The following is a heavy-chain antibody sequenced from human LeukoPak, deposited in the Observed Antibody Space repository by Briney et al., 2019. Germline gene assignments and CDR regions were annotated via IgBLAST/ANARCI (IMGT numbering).Heavy chain of an antibody. J-gene: IGHJ4*02. CDR3: ARDNIGREYLVYSGYEHNY. CDR2: IIPIFGTA. V-gene: IGHV1-69*01. D-gene: IGHD5-12*01. CDR1: GGTFSSYA. Sequence: ASVKVSCKASGGTFSSYAISWVRQAPGQGLEWMGGIIPIFGTADYAQKFQGRVTITADESTSTAYMELSSLRSEDTAVYYCARDNIGREYLVYSGYEHNYWGQGTLVTVSS.